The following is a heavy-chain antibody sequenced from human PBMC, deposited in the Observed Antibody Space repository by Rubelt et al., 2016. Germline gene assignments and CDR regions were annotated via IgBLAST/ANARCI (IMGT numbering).Heavy chain of an antibody. CDR1: SSYG. V-gene: IGHV3-33*01. J-gene: IGHJ4*02. CDR3: ARDLGRYCSSTSCYSDY. Sequence: SSYGMHWVRQAPGKGLEWVAVIWYDGSNKHYADSVKGRFAISRDNSKNTLYLQMNSLRAEDTAVYYCARDLGRYCSSTSCYSDYWGQGTLVTVSS. D-gene: IGHD2-2*02. CDR2: IWYDGSNK.